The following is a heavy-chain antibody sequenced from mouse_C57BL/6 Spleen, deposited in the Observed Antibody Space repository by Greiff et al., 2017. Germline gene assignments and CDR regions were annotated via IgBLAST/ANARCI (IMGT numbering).Heavy chain of an antibody. CDR3: FNWDVGGDFDY. CDR1: GYTFTSYW. Sequence: VQLQQPGAELVKPGASVKLSCKASGYTFTSYWMQWVKQRPGQGLEWIGEIDPSDSYTNYNQKFKGKATLTVDTSSSTAYMQLSSLTSEDSAVYYCFNWDVGGDFDYWGQGTTLTVSS. J-gene: IGHJ2*01. V-gene: IGHV1-50*01. D-gene: IGHD4-1*02. CDR2: IDPSDSYT.